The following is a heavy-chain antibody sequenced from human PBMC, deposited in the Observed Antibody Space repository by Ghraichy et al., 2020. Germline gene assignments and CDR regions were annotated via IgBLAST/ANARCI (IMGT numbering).Heavy chain of an antibody. CDR2: ISGSGGST. J-gene: IGHJ4*02. V-gene: IGHV3-23*01. CDR3: ARLLTVGPYYAPGETEIDY. CDR1: GFTFSSYA. Sequence: GGSLRLSCAASGFTFSSYAMSWVRQAPGKGLEWVSAISGSGGSTYYADSVKGRFTISRDNSKNTLYLQMNSLRAEDTAVYYCARLLTVGPYYAPGETEIDYWGQGTLVTVSS. D-gene: IGHD1-26*01.